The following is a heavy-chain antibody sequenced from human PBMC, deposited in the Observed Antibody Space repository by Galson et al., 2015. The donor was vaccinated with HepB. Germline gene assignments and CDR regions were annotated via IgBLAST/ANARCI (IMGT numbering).Heavy chain of an antibody. V-gene: IGHV1-18*01. Sequence: CKASGYTFTNYGISWVRQAPGQGLEWMGWISGNNGNTNSAQKFQGRVTMTTDTSTSTAYMELRSLRSDDTAVYYCARDLYDFGDHWGQGTLVTVSS. CDR2: ISGNNGNT. CDR1: GYTFTNYG. CDR3: ARDLYDFGDH. D-gene: IGHD3-3*01. J-gene: IGHJ5*02.